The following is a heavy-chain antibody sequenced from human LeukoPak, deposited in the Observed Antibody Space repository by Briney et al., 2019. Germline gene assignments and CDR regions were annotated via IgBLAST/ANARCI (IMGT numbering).Heavy chain of an antibody. CDR2: IYSGGST. V-gene: IGHV3-66*01. D-gene: IGHD5-18*01. J-gene: IGHJ6*02. CDR1: GFTVSSNY. Sequence: GGSLRLSCAASGFTVSSNYMSWVRQAPGKGLEWVSVIYSGGSTYYADSVKGRFTISRDNSKNTLYLQMNSLRAEDTAVYYCASWDTAMATGYYYCYGMDVWGQGTTVTVSS. CDR3: ASWDTAMATGYYYCYGMDV.